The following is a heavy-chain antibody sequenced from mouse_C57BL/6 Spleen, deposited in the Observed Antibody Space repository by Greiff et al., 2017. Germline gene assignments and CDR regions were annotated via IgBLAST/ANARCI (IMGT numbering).Heavy chain of an antibody. D-gene: IGHD1-1*01. V-gene: IGHV5-17*01. CDR3: ARGDYDQEFAY. J-gene: IGHJ3*01. Sequence: EVQVVESGGGLVKPGGSLKLSCAASGFTFTDYGMHWVRQAPEKGLEWVAYISSGSSTIYYADTVKGRFTISSDNAKNTLFLQMTSLRSEDEAMYYCARGDYDQEFAYWGQGTLVTVSA. CDR1: GFTFTDYG. CDR2: ISSGSSTI.